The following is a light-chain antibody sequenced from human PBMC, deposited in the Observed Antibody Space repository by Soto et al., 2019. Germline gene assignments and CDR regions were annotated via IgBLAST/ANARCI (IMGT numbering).Light chain of an antibody. CDR3: QQYNNWPPIT. V-gene: IGKV3-20*01. CDR1: QSVNTK. J-gene: IGKJ5*01. Sequence: ILLTQSPGTLSLSAGERATLSCRAGQSVNTKLAWYQQKPGQAPRLLISGASSRATGIPDRFSGSGSGTDFTLTISRLEHEDFAVYYCQQYNNWPPITFGQGTRLEIK. CDR2: GAS.